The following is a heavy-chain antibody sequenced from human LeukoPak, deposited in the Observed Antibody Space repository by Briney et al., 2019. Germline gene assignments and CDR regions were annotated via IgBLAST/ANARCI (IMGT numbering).Heavy chain of an antibody. CDR3: ARDCRLSYSSGWYLCY. CDR1: GFTFSSYA. V-gene: IGHV3-23*01. Sequence: GGSLRLSCAASGFTFSSYAMSWVRQAPGKGLEWVSAISGSGGSTYYADSVKGRFTISRDNSKNTLYLQMNSLRAEDTAVYYCARDCRLSYSSGWYLCYWGQGTLVTVSS. J-gene: IGHJ4*02. CDR2: ISGSGGST. D-gene: IGHD6-19*01.